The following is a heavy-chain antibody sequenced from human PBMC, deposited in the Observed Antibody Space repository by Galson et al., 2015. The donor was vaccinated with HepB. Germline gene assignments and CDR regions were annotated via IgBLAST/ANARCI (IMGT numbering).Heavy chain of an antibody. CDR3: AKDLGPYYGSGSSAFDY. Sequence: LRLSCAASGFTFDDYAMHWVRQAPGKGLEWVSGISWNSGSIGYADSVKGRFTISRDNAKNSLYLQMNSLRAEDTALYYCAKDLGPYYGSGSSAFDYWGQGTLVTVSS. CDR2: ISWNSGSI. CDR1: GFTFDDYA. D-gene: IGHD3-10*01. J-gene: IGHJ4*02. V-gene: IGHV3-9*01.